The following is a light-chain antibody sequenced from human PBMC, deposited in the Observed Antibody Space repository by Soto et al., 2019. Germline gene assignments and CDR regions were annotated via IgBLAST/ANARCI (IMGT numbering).Light chain of an antibody. CDR1: SSDVGGYNY. CDR2: DVS. CDR3: SSYTSSSTRV. Sequence: QSALTQPASVSGSPGQSITISCTGTSSDVGGYNYVSWYQQHPGKAPKLMIYDVSNRPSGVSNRFSGPKSGNTASLTISRLQAEEEADYYFSSYTSSSTRVFGGGTKLTVL. V-gene: IGLV2-14*01. J-gene: IGLJ2*01.